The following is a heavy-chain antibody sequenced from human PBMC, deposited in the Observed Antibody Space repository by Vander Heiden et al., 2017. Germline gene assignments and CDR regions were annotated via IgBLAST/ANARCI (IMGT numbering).Heavy chain of an antibody. CDR3: ARGRPISGRFDH. V-gene: IGHV4-59*08. J-gene: IGHJ5*02. Sequence: QVQLQESGPGLVKPSETLSLTCTVSGGSISSYYWSWIRQPPGKGLEWIGYIYYSGSTNDNPSLKSRVTISVDTSKNQFSLKMSYVTAADTAVYYCARGRPISGRFDHWCQGNLVTVS. D-gene: IGHD3-10*01. CDR1: GGSISSYY. CDR2: IYYSGST.